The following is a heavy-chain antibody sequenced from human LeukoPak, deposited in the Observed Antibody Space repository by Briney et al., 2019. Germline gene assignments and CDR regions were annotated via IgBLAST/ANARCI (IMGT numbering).Heavy chain of an antibody. CDR1: GGSISSGGYY. CDR2: IYHSGST. CDR3: ARFRKEGYYDSSG. D-gene: IGHD3-22*01. Sequence: PSQTLSLTCTVSGGSISSGGYYWSWIRQPPGKGLEWIGYIYHSGSTYYNPSLKSRVTISVDRSKNQFSLKLSSVTAADTAVYYCARFRKEGYYDSSGWGQGTLVTVSS. J-gene: IGHJ4*02. V-gene: IGHV4-30-2*01.